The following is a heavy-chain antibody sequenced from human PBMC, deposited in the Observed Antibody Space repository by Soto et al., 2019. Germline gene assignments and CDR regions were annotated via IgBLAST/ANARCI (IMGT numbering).Heavy chain of an antibody. V-gene: IGHV1-3*01. D-gene: IGHD5-12*01. CDR3: ARDRGDGYIINWFDP. Sequence: ASVKVSCKASGYTFTSYAMHWVRQAPGQRLEWMGWINAGNGNTKYSQKFQGRVTITRDTSASTAYMELSSLRSEDTAVYYCARDRGDGYIINWFDPWGQGTLVTVS. CDR2: INAGNGNT. CDR1: GYTFTSYA. J-gene: IGHJ5*02.